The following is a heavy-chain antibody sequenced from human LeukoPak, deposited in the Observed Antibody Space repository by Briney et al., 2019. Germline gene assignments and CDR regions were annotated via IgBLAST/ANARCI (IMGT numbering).Heavy chain of an antibody. CDR1: GFSFNCYA. V-gene: IGHV3-30-3*01. Sequence: GGSLRLSCAASGFSFNCYAMHWVRQAPGQGLEWVGVVSYDGNEKDYADPVKGRFTISRDNSKDTVYLQMNSPRAEDTAVHYCRSTIFGIVIDLDSGSYWGQGTLVTVSS. CDR2: VSYDGNEK. J-gene: IGHJ4*02. CDR3: RSTIFGIVIDLDSGSY. D-gene: IGHD3-3*01.